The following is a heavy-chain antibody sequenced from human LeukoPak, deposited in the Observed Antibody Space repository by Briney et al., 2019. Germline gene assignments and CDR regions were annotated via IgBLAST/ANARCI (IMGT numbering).Heavy chain of an antibody. D-gene: IGHD3-3*01. V-gene: IGHV3-23*01. Sequence: VGSLRLSSAASGFTFSSYTMSWVRQAPGKGLEWVSATSGSGGSTYYADSVKGRFTISRDNSKNTLYLQMNSMRAEDTAVYYCPKDCPYYDFWSGYLDYFDYWGQGTLVTVSS. CDR1: GFTFSSYT. CDR3: PKDCPYYDFWSGYLDYFDY. CDR2: TSGSGGST. J-gene: IGHJ4*02.